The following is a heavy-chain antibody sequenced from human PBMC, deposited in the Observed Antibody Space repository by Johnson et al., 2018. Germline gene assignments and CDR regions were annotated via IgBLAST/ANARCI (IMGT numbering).Heavy chain of an antibody. V-gene: IGHV3-7*01. Sequence: VQLVESGGGLVQPGGSLRLSCAASGFTFSNYWLSWVRQAPGKGLEWLANIHVDGGEIYYVDSVEGRFTVSRDNAKNTLYFPMSSLRAEDTAMYHCARVFPYPMSRHYGLDVWGQGTTVTVSS. CDR2: IHVDGGEI. D-gene: IGHD3-10*02. J-gene: IGHJ6*02. CDR3: ARVFPYPMSRHYGLDV. CDR1: GFTFSNYW.